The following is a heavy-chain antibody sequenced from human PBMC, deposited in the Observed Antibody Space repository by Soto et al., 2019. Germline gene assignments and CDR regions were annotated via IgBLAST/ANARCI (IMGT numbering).Heavy chain of an antibody. CDR2: INHSGST. Sequence: SETLSLTCAVYGGSFSGYYWSWIRQPPGKGLEWIGEINHSGSTNYNPSLKSRVTISVDTSKNQFSLKLSSVTAADTAVYYCARGRRGSSGPNYYYYYYMDVWGKGTTVTVSS. CDR3: ARGRRGSSGPNYYYYYYMDV. D-gene: IGHD6-6*01. V-gene: IGHV4-34*01. J-gene: IGHJ6*03. CDR1: GGSFSGYY.